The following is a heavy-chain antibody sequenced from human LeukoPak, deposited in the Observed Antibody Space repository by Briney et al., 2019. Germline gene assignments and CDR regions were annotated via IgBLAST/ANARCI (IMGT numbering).Heavy chain of an antibody. CDR3: AKEEYRGYSYGSGDY. V-gene: IGHV3-30*18. J-gene: IGHJ4*02. CDR1: GFTFSSYG. D-gene: IGHD5-18*01. Sequence: PGGSLRLSCAASGFTFSSYGMHWVRQAPGKGLEWVAVISFDGRNKYFADSVKGRFTISRDNSKNTLYLQMNSLRAEDTAVYYCAKEEYRGYSYGSGDYWGQGTLVTVS. CDR2: ISFDGRNK.